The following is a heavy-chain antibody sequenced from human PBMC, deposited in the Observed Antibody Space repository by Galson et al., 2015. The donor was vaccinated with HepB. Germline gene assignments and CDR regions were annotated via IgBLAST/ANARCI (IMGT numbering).Heavy chain of an antibody. CDR3: ARVEEVYSVFDH. J-gene: IGHJ4*02. Sequence: ETLSLTCSVSGGSVNSYSHYWGWIRQPPGKGLEWIGYAYYSGSTNYNPSLKSRVTISVDTSKNQFSLKLSSVTAADTAVYYCARVEEVYSVFDHWGQGTLVTVSS. D-gene: IGHD6-13*01. V-gene: IGHV4-61*01. CDR2: AYYSGST. CDR1: GGSVNSYSHY.